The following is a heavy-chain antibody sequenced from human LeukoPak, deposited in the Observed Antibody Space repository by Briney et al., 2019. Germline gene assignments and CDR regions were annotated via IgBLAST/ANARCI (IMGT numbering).Heavy chain of an antibody. CDR2: ISVYTGNT. CDR3: ARDNTFDN. V-gene: IGHV1-18*01. J-gene: IGHJ4*02. Sequence: ASVKVSCKTSGGTFSSYAISWVRQAPGQGLEYMGWISVYTGNTNHAQKFQGRVTMTTDTSTNIAYVQLRSLRSDDTGVYYCARDNTFDNWGQGTLVTVSS. CDR1: GGTFSSYA.